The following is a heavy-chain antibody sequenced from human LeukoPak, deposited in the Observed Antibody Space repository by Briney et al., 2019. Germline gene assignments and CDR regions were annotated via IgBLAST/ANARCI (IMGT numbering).Heavy chain of an antibody. CDR3: ASPIRGRGVLITGAGWLDP. V-gene: IGHV4-39*01. Sequence: PSETLSLTCTVSGGSISTTSYYWGWIRQPPGKGLEWIGSIYYSGSTFYNPSLKSRVTISVGTSRNQFSLKLSSMTAADAAVYCCASPIRGRGVLITGAGWLDPWGQGTLVTVSS. D-gene: IGHD3-10*01. CDR1: GGSISTTSYY. J-gene: IGHJ5*02. CDR2: IYYSGST.